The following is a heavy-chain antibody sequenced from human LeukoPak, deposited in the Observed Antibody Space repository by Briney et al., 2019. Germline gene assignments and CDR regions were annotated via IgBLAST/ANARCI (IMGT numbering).Heavy chain of an antibody. CDR1: GVSTVRSHW. Sequence: PSGTLSLTCTMSGVSTVRSHWWSWARQPPGKGLEWIGEIYHSGTTNYNPSLRSRVTMSVDESKKQFSLMLSSVTAADTAVYYCATYFYGDYASYYFGQWGQGTLVTVSS. CDR2: IYHSGTT. V-gene: IGHV4-4*02. J-gene: IGHJ4*02. CDR3: ATYFYGDYASYYFGQ. D-gene: IGHD4-17*01.